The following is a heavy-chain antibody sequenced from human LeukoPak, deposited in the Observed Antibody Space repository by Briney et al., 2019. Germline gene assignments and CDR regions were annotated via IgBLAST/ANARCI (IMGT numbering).Heavy chain of an antibody. CDR3: ARGGSGSYYNGRWFDP. V-gene: IGHV4-4*02. J-gene: IGHJ5*02. CDR1: GGSISSSNW. CDR2: IYHSGST. Sequence: SETLSLTCAVSGGSISSSNWWSWVRQPPGKGLEWIGEIYHSGSTNYNPSLKSRVTISVDKSKNQFSLKLSSVTAADTAVYYCARGGSGSYYNGRWFDPWGQGTLVTVSS. D-gene: IGHD3-10*01.